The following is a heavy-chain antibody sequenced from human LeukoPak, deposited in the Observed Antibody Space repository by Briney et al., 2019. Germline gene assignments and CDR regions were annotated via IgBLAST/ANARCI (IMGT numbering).Heavy chain of an antibody. V-gene: IGHV1-69*06. J-gene: IGHJ4*02. D-gene: IGHD3-22*01. CDR3: ARKNTYYYDSSGGGPYYFDY. Sequence: VASVKVSCKASGGTFSSYAISWVRQAPGQGLEWMGGIIPIFGTANYAQKFQGGVTITADKSTSTAYMELSSLRSEDTAVYYCARKNTYYYDSSGGGPYYFDYWGQGTLVTVSS. CDR2: IIPIFGTA. CDR1: GGTFSSYA.